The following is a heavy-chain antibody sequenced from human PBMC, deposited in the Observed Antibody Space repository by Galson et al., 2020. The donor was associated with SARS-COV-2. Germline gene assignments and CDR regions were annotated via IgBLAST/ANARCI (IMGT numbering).Heavy chain of an antibody. V-gene: IGHV4-39*01. J-gene: IGHJ6*03. CDR3: ASSYDFLSGYPPYYYYYMEV. CDR1: GGSISSSSYY. CDR2: IYYSGST. D-gene: IGHD3-3*01. Sequence: SETLSLTCTVSGGSISSSSYYWGWIRQPPGKWLEWIGSIYYSGSTYYNLSLKSRVTISVDTSKNQFSLKLSSVTAADTAVYYCASSYDFLSGYPPYYYYYMEVWGKGTTVTVSS.